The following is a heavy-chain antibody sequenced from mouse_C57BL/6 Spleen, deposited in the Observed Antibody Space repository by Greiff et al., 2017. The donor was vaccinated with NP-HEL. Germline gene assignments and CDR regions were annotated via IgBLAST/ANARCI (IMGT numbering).Heavy chain of an antibody. CDR2: INPNNGGT. J-gene: IGHJ1*03. CDR1: GYTFTDYN. CDR3: ARKRGLKGEATMVRYFDV. V-gene: IGHV1-18*01. D-gene: IGHD2-13*01. Sequence: EVQLQQSGPELVKPGASVKIPCKASGYTFTDYNMDWVKQSHGKSLEWIGDINPNNGGTIYNQKFKGKATLTVDKSSSTAYMELRSLTSEDTAVYYCARKRGLKGEATMVRYFDVWGTGTTVTVSS.